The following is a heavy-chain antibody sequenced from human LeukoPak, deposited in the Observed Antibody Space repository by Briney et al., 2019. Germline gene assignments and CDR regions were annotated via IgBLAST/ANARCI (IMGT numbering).Heavy chain of an antibody. Sequence: SETLSLTCTVSGDSISSGDNYWSWIRQHPGKGLEWIGCIYYSGSTYYNPSLKSRVTISVDTSQNQFSLKLASVTAADTAVYYCARSGATLFAGFDYWGQGTLVTVSS. CDR1: GDSISSGDNY. CDR2: IYYSGST. CDR3: ARSGATLFAGFDY. J-gene: IGHJ4*02. V-gene: IGHV4-31*03. D-gene: IGHD3-3*01.